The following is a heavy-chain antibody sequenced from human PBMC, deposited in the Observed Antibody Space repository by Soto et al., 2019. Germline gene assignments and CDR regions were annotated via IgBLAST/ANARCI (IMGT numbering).Heavy chain of an antibody. CDR1: GFTFSVYW. CDR3: ARPGYSNYGPGVDV. Sequence: EVQLVESGGGLVQPGGSLRLSCAASGFTFSVYWMHWVRQAPGTGLVWVSRIDSDGSTTSYADSVKGRFTIARDNAKSTLYLQMNSLRAEDTAVYYFARPGYSNYGPGVDVWGQGTTVTVSS. J-gene: IGHJ6*02. D-gene: IGHD4-4*01. V-gene: IGHV3-74*01. CDR2: IDSDGSTT.